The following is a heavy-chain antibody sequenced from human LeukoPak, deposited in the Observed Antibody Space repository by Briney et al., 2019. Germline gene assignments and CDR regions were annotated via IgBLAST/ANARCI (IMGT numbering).Heavy chain of an antibody. Sequence: GGSLRLSCAASGFTFSSYWMSWVRQAPGKGLEWVANIKQDGSEKYYVDSVKGRFTISRDNSKNTLYLQMNSLRAEDTAVYYCARGKALAFAFDIWGQGTMVTVSS. J-gene: IGHJ3*02. CDR2: IKQDGSEK. CDR1: GFTFSSYW. D-gene: IGHD6-13*01. CDR3: ARGKALAFAFDI. V-gene: IGHV3-7*01.